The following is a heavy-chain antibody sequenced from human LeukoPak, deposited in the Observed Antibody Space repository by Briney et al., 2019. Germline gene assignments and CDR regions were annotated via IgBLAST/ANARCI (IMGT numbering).Heavy chain of an antibody. Sequence: TASETLSLTCTVSGGSISSGGYYWSWIRQHPGKGLEWIGYIYYSGSTYYNPSLKSRVTISVDTSKNQFSLKLSSVTAADTAVYYCARDIYDFWSGRTVRGMDVWGQGTTVTVSS. CDR1: GGSISSGGYY. CDR3: ARDIYDFWSGRTVRGMDV. D-gene: IGHD3-3*01. J-gene: IGHJ6*02. CDR2: IYYSGST. V-gene: IGHV4-31*03.